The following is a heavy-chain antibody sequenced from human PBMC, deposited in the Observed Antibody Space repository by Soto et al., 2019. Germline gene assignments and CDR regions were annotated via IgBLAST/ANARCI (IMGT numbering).Heavy chain of an antibody. CDR2: ISYGGSNK. Sequence: GGSLRLSCAASGFTFSSYGMHWVRQAPGKGLEWVAVISYGGSNKYYADSVKGRFTISRDNSKNTLYLQMNSLRADDTAVYYCTRERWDYGDPKWYFDLWGRGTLVTVSS. V-gene: IGHV3-30*03. J-gene: IGHJ2*01. D-gene: IGHD4-17*01. CDR3: TRERWDYGDPKWYFDL. CDR1: GFTFSSYG.